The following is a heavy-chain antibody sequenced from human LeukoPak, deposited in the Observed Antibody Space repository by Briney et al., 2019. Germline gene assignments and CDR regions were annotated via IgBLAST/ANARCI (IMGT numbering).Heavy chain of an antibody. CDR1: GGSISSGSYY. CDR2: IYTSGST. Sequence: SSETLSLTCTVSGGSISSGSYYWSWIRQPAGKGLEWIGRIYTSGSTNYNPSLKSRVTISVDTSKNQFSLKLSSVTAADTAVYYCARDGVSSSWKTYNWFDPWGQGTLVTVSS. D-gene: IGHD6-13*01. J-gene: IGHJ5*02. V-gene: IGHV4-61*02. CDR3: ARDGVSSSWKTYNWFDP.